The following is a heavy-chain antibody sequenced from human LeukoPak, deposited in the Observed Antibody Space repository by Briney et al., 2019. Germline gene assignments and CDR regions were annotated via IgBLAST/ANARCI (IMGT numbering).Heavy chain of an antibody. D-gene: IGHD6-13*01. Sequence: GGSLRLSCAASGFTVSSNYMSWVRQAPGKGLEWVSVIYSGGSTYYADSVKGRFTISKDNAKNSLYLHMNSLRAEDTAVYYCARDPGSSSTNWYFDLWGRGTLVTVSS. J-gene: IGHJ2*01. CDR1: GFTVSSNY. CDR3: ARDPGSSSTNWYFDL. CDR2: IYSGGST. V-gene: IGHV3-66*01.